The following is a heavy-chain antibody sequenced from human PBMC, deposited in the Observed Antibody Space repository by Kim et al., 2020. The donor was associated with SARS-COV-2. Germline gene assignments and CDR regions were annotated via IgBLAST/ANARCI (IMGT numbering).Heavy chain of an antibody. V-gene: IGHV5-51*01. D-gene: IGHD3-9*01. J-gene: IGHJ6*02. CDR2: IYPGDSDT. CDR1: GYSFTSYW. CDR3: ARQLHLTYYDILTGYRNYYYYGMDV. Sequence: GESLKISCKGSGYSFTSYWIGWVRQMPGKGLEWMGIIYPGDSDTRYSPSFQGQVTISADKSISTAYLQWSSLKASDTAMYYCARQLHLTYYDILTGYRNYYYYGMDVWGQGTTVTVSS.